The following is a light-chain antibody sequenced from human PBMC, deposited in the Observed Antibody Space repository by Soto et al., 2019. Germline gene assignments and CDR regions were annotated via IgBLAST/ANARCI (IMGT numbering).Light chain of an antibody. Sequence: DIQMTQSPSTLSASVGDRVTITCRASQSISSWLAWYQQKPGKDPKLLMYKASNLESGVPSRFSGSGSGTEFTLTIRSLQPDDFATYHCQQYNDYPLTFGGGTKVEIK. CDR1: QSISSW. CDR2: KAS. V-gene: IGKV1-5*03. CDR3: QQYNDYPLT. J-gene: IGKJ4*01.